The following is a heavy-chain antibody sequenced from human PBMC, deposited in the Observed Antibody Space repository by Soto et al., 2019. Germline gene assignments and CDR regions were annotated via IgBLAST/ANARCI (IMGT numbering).Heavy chain of an antibody. V-gene: IGHV4-4*01. D-gene: IGHD2-15*01. CDR3: GCRVEDISYDYYGMDV. CDR2: IHHREST. Sequence: LSLTCAVSGGSVRSNNWWFWVRQPPGKGLEWIGEIHHRESTNLNPPLKSRVTISVDRSKNEFSLKVKSVTAADTAVYCCGCRVEDISYDYYGMDVWGQGTTVTVSS. CDR1: GGSVRSNNW. J-gene: IGHJ6*02.